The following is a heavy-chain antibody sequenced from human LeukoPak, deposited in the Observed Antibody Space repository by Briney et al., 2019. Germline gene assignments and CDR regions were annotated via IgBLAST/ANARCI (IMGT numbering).Heavy chain of an antibody. Sequence: GASVKVSCKASGYTFTSYGISWVRQAPGQGLEWMGWISAYNGNTNYAQKLQGRVTMTTDTSTSTAYMELRSLRSDDTAVYYCARPQKLGLWYPAAHYYNYGMDVWGQGTAVTVSS. V-gene: IGHV1-18*01. D-gene: IGHD5-12*01. J-gene: IGHJ6*02. CDR2: ISAYNGNT. CDR1: GYTFTSYG. CDR3: ARPQKLGLWYPAAHYYNYGMDV.